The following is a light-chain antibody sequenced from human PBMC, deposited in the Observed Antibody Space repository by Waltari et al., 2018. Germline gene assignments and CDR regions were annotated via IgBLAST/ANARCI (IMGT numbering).Light chain of an antibody. J-gene: IGKJ1*01. CDR1: QSVGSN. CDR2: GAS. CDR3: HQYNYWPLT. V-gene: IGKV3-15*01. Sequence: EIVMTQSPATLSVSPGERATLSCRASQSVGSNLAWFQQKPGQAPRLLIYGASTRASGIPARFSGSGSGTELILTISSLQSEDFALYYCHQYNYWPLTFGQGTKVEIK.